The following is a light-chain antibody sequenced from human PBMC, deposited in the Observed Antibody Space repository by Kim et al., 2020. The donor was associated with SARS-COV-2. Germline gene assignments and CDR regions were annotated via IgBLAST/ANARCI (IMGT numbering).Light chain of an antibody. CDR3: NSRDSTGKRWV. CDR1: SLRSYY. CDR2: GRN. J-gene: IGLJ1*01. Sequence: SSELTQDPAVSAALGQTVKITCQGDSLRSYYASWYQQKPGQAPILVIYGRNNRPSGIPDRFSGSSSVNTASLPITGAQAEDEADYYCNSRDSTGKRWVFGTGTKVTVL. V-gene: IGLV3-19*01.